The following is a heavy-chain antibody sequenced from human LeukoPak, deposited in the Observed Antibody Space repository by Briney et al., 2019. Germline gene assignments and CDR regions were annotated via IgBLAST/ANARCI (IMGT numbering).Heavy chain of an antibody. CDR1: GYSISSGYY. V-gene: IGHV4-38-2*02. CDR3: ARDTYGSGKDNWFDP. Sequence: SETLSLTCTVSGYSISSGYYWGWIRQPPGKGLEWIGSTYHSGSTYYNPSLKSRVTISVDTSKNQFSLKLSSVTAADTAVYYCARDTYGSGKDNWFDPWGQGTLVTVSS. J-gene: IGHJ5*02. CDR2: TYHSGST. D-gene: IGHD3-10*01.